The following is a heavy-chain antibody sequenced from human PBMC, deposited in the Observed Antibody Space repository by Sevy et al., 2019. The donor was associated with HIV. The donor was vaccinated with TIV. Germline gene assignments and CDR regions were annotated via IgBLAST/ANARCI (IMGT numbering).Heavy chain of an antibody. CDR1: GGSVSSSSYY. D-gene: IGHD6-13*01. V-gene: IGHV4-61*01. Sequence: SETLSLTCTVSGGSVSSSSYYWSWIRQPPGKGLEWIGYIYYSGSTNYNPSLKSRVTISVDASKNQFSLKLSSVTAADTAVYYCARGGNAIAAAVFRFDPWGQGTLVTVSS. J-gene: IGHJ5*02. CDR2: IYYSGST. CDR3: ARGGNAIAAAVFRFDP.